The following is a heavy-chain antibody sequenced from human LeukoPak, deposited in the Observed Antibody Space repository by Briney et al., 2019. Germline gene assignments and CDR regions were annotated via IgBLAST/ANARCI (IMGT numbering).Heavy chain of an antibody. D-gene: IGHD5/OR15-5a*01. Sequence: GGSLRLSCAASGFTFSSYWMHWVRQAPGKGLVWASRINSDGSSTSYADSVKGRFTISRDNAKNTLYLRMNSLRAEDTAVYYCARTVSRWFDPWGQGTLVTVSS. V-gene: IGHV3-74*01. CDR2: INSDGSST. CDR3: ARTVSRWFDP. J-gene: IGHJ5*02. CDR1: GFTFSSYW.